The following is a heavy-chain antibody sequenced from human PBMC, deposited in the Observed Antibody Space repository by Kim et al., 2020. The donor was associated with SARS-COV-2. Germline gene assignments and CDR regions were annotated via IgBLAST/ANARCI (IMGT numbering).Heavy chain of an antibody. CDR3: TSPFNYDFWSGYYGGYYYYYMDV. CDR1: GFTFGDYA. D-gene: IGHD3-3*01. CDR2: IRSKAYGGTT. Sequence: GGSLRLSCTASGFTFGDYAMSRVRQAPGKGLEWVGFIRSKAYGGTTEYAASVKGRFTISRDDSKSIAYLQMNSLKTEDTAVYYCTSPFNYDFWSGYYGGYYYYYMDVWGKGTTVTVSS. V-gene: IGHV3-49*04. J-gene: IGHJ6*03.